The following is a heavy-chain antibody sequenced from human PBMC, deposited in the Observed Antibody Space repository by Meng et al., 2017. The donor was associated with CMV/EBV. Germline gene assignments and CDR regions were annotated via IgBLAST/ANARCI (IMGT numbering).Heavy chain of an antibody. D-gene: IGHD2-2*01. Sequence: LRPSCTVSGGSTSSSSYYWGWIRQPPGKGLEWIGSIYYSGSTYHNPSLRSRVTISVDTSKNQFSLKLSSVTAADTAVYYCASYWYQLLEDNYNWFDPWGQGTLVTVSS. J-gene: IGHJ5*02. V-gene: IGHV4-39*01. CDR2: IYYSGST. CDR1: GGSTSSSSYY. CDR3: ASYWYQLLEDNYNWFDP.